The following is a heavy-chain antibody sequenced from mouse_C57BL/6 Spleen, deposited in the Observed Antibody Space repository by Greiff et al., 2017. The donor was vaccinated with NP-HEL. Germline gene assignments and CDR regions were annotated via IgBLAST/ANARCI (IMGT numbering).Heavy chain of an antibody. CDR3: ARAYYYGSSYEDYFDY. CDR1: GFTFSSYA. V-gene: IGHV5-4*01. CDR2: ISDGGSYT. J-gene: IGHJ2*01. D-gene: IGHD1-1*01. Sequence: VQLQQSGGGLVKPGGSLKLSCAASGFTFSSYAMSWVRQTPEKRLEWVATISDGGSYTYYPDNVKGRFTLSRDNAKNNLYLQMSHLKSEDTAMYYCARAYYYGSSYEDYFDYWGQGTTLTVSS.